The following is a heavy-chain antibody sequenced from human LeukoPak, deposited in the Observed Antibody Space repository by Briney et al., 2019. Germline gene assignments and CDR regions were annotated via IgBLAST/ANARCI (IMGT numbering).Heavy chain of an antibody. V-gene: IGHV3-21*01. D-gene: IGHD2-2*01. J-gene: IGHJ4*02. CDR1: GCTFSSYS. Sequence: GGSLRLSCAASGCTFSSYSMSWVRQAPGKGLEWVSAISSSSSYINYADSVKGRFTISRDNAKNTLYLQMNSLRAEDTAVYYCASAPLGYCCSTRCPHDYWGQGTLVTVSS. CDR3: ASAPLGYCCSTRCPHDY. CDR2: ISSSSSYI.